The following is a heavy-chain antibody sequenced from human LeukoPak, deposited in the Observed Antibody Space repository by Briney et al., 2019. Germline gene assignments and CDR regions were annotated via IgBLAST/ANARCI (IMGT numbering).Heavy chain of an antibody. CDR1: GYTFTGYY. CDR2: INPNSGGT. J-gene: IGHJ6*03. D-gene: IGHD2-2*01. CDR3: ERDELQVVPAVYYYYYYMDV. V-gene: IGHV1-2*02. Sequence: ASVKVSCKASGYTFTGYYMHWVRQAPGQGLEWMGWINPNSGGTNYAQKFQGRVTMTRDTSISTAYMKLSRLRSDDTAVYYCERDELQVVPAVYYYYYYMDVWGKGTTVTVSS.